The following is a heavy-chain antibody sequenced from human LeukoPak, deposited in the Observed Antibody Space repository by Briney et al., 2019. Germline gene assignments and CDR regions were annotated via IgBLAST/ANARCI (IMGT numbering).Heavy chain of an antibody. CDR3: ARRKRGSGGPFDY. CDR1: GGSISDYY. CDR2: MDYSGST. V-gene: IGHV4-59*08. D-gene: IGHD6-19*01. J-gene: IGHJ4*02. Sequence: SETLSLSCTVSGGSISDYYWTWIRQSPGTGLEWIGYMDYSGSTAYNPSLKSRVTISMDTSKKQFSLELSSVTAADTAIYFCARRKRGSGGPFDYWGQGTLVTVSS.